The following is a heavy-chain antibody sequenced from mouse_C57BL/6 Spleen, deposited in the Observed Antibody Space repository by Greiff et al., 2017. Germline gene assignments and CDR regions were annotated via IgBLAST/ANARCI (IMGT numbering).Heavy chain of an antibody. V-gene: IGHV1-69*01. Sequence: VKLQQPGAELVMPGASVKLSCKASGYTFTSYWMHWVKQRPGQGLEWIGEIDPSDSYTNYNQKFKGKSTLTVDKSSSTAYMQLSSLTSEDSAVYYCARGGLLPHFGDWGQGTTLTVSS. CDR3: ARGGLLPHFGD. J-gene: IGHJ2*01. D-gene: IGHD2-3*01. CDR1: GYTFTSYW. CDR2: IDPSDSYT.